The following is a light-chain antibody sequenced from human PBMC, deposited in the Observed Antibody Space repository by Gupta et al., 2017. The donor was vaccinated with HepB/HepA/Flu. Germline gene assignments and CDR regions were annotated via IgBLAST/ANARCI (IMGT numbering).Light chain of an antibody. Sequence: SYVLPQPPSVSVAPGKTATIACEGNNIEIYSVHWYQQKTGQAPVLVVYDDRDRPSGIPERFSGSNSGNTATLSISRVETGDEADYYCQVWDTASDHVVFGGGTTLTVL. CDR3: QVWDTASDHVV. CDR1: NIEIYS. J-gene: IGLJ2*01. CDR2: DDR. V-gene: IGLV3-21*03.